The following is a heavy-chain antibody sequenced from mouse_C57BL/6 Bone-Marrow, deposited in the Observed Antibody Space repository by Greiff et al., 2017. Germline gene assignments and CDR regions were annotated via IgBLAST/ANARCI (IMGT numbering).Heavy chain of an antibody. J-gene: IGHJ1*03. V-gene: IGHV1-62-2*01. CDR3: ARHEERGIYHYFDV. CDR1: GYTFTEYT. D-gene: IGHD2-1*01. Sequence: QVQLKESGAELVKPGASVKLSCTASGYTFTEYTIHWVQQRSGQGLEWIGWFYPGSGSIKYNEKFKDKATLTADKSSSTVYMELSRLTSEDSAVYCCARHEERGIYHYFDVWGTGTTVTVSS. CDR2: FYPGSGSI.